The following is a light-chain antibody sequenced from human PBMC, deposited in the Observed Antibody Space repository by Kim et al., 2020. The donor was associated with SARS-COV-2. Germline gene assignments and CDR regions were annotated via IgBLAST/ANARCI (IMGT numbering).Light chain of an antibody. V-gene: IGLV2-14*03. CDR1: SSDVGGYDN. CDR2: DVS. Sequence: GQSITISCTGTSSDVGGYDNVSWYKQHLGKAPQHVIYDVSQRPSGISNRFSGSKSGSTASLTISGLQAEDEADYSCSSYTSFTTLVFGGGTQLTVL. CDR3: SSYTSFTTLV. J-gene: IGLJ3*02.